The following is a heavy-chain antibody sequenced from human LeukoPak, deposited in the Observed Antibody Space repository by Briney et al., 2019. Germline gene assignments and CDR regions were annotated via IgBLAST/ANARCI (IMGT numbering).Heavy chain of an antibody. V-gene: IGHV4-59*08. D-gene: IGHD3-22*01. Sequence: SETLSLTCTVSGGSIRSYYWSWIRQPPGKGLEWIGYIYYSGSTNYNPSLKSRVTISVDTSKNQFSLKLSSVTAADTAVYYCARHSVRDSSGYYHFDYWGQGTLVTVSS. CDR3: ARHSVRDSSGYYHFDY. CDR1: GGSIRSYY. J-gene: IGHJ4*02. CDR2: IYYSGST.